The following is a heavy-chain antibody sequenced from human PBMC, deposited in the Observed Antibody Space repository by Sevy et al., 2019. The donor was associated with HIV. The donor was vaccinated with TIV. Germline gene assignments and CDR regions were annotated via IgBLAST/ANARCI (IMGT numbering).Heavy chain of an antibody. V-gene: IGHV3-33*01. CDR3: ARDLEFYDNGDYGPAFMPDY. D-gene: IGHD4-17*01. CDR2: IWFDGSST. J-gene: IGHJ4*02. CDR1: GFTFSSYG. Sequence: GGSLRLSCAASGFTFSSYGMHWVRQAPGKGLEWVALIWFDGSSTYYADSVKGRFTISRDIAKNTLHLQMNSLRGEDTAVYYYARDLEFYDNGDYGPAFMPDYWGQGTLVTVSS.